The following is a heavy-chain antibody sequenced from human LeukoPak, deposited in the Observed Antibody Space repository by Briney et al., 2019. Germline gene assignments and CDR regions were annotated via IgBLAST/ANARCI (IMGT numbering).Heavy chain of an antibody. CDR1: GRSISSYY. J-gene: IGHJ6*03. CDR2: IYSSGST. CDR3: ARQNFYRYCRSTSCYRPYYHDYLDV. D-gene: IGHD2-2*01. V-gene: IGHV4-4*07. Sequence: SETLSLTCTVSGRSISSYYWSWIRQPAGKGLEWVGRIYSSGSTNYNPSLKSRVTISVDTSKDKFTLKLSSVTAADTAVYYCARQNFYRYCRSTSCYRPYYHDYLDVWGKGTTVTISS.